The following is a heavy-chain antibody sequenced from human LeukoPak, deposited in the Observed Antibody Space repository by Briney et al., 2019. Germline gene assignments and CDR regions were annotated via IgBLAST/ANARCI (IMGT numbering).Heavy chain of an antibody. CDR3: ARSRAFDY. V-gene: IGHV3-30*02. CDR1: GFTFSSYG. J-gene: IGHJ4*02. Sequence: PGGSLRLSCAASGFTFSSYGMHWVRQAPGKGLKWVALIKPDGSNKYYADSVKGRFTISRDNSKNTLHLQMNSLRAEDTAVYYCARSRAFDYWGQGTLVTVSS. D-gene: IGHD2/OR15-2a*01. CDR2: IKPDGSNK.